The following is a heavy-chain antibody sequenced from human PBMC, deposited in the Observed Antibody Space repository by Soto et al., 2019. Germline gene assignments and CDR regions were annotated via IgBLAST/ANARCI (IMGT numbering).Heavy chain of an antibody. Sequence: GGSLRLSCAASGFTFSSYGMHGVRQAPGKGLEWVAVIWYDGSNKYYADSVKGRFTISRDNSKNTLYLQMNSLRAEDTAVYYCARDARGVLTEYYYYAMDVWGQGTTVTVSS. CDR3: ARDARGVLTEYYYYAMDV. CDR1: GFTFSSYG. J-gene: IGHJ6*02. CDR2: IWYDGSNK. D-gene: IGHD2-8*01. V-gene: IGHV3-33*01.